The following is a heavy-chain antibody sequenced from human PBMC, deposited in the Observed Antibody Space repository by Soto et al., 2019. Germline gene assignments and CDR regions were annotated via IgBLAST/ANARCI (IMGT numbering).Heavy chain of an antibody. J-gene: IGHJ6*02. CDR1: GFTFSSYA. Sequence: EVQLVESGGGLVQPGGSLRLSCAASGFTFSSYAMHWVRQAPGKGLEYVSAISSNGGSTYYANSVKGRFTISRDNSKNTLYLQMGSLRAEDMAVYYCARGVVVVTATYGMDVWGQGTTVTVSS. D-gene: IGHD2-15*01. V-gene: IGHV3-64*01. CDR3: ARGVVVVTATYGMDV. CDR2: ISSNGGST.